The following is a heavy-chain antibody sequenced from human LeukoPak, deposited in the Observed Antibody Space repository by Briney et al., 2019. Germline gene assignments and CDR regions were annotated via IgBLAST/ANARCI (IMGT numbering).Heavy chain of an antibody. CDR2: ICPGDSNT. CDR1: GFDFTIHW. Sequence: GESLKISCKGSGFDFTIHWIAWVRQMPGKGLEWMGIICPGDSNTKYSPSFRGQVTISADKSISTAYLQWSSLKASDTAMYYCARPAGYCSGGSCRTGDAFDIWGQGTMVTVSS. V-gene: IGHV5-51*01. J-gene: IGHJ3*02. CDR3: ARPAGYCSGGSCRTGDAFDI. D-gene: IGHD2-15*01.